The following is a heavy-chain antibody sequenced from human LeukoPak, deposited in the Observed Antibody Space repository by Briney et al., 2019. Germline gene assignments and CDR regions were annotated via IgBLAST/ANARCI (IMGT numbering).Heavy chain of an antibody. V-gene: IGHV3-48*04. Sequence: GGSLRLSCAASGFTFSSYSMNWVRQAPGKGLEWVPYISSSGSTIYYADSVKGRFTISGDNAKNSLYLQMNSLRAEDTAVYYCAELGITMIGGVWGKGTTVTISS. J-gene: IGHJ6*04. D-gene: IGHD3-10*02. CDR2: ISSSGSTI. CDR3: AELGITMIGGV. CDR1: GFTFSSYS.